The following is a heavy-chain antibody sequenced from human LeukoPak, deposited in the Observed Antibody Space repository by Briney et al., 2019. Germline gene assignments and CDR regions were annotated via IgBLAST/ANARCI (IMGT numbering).Heavy chain of an antibody. CDR1: GFTFSSYS. Sequence: PGGSLRLSCAASGFTFSSYSMNWVRQAPGKGLEWVSSISSSSSYIYYADSVKGRFTISRDNAKNSLYLQMNSLRAEDTAVYYCARDRAEGYSSSHHFDYWGQGTLVTVSS. CDR3: ARDRAEGYSSSHHFDY. CDR2: ISSSSSYI. J-gene: IGHJ4*02. D-gene: IGHD6-13*01. V-gene: IGHV3-21*01.